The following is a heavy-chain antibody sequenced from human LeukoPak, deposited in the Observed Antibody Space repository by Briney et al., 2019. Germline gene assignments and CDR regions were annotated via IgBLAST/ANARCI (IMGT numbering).Heavy chain of an antibody. V-gene: IGHV3-74*01. CDR2: INSDGRRT. CDR3: AREVEVVPATMEAYYYYYMDV. J-gene: IGHJ6*03. D-gene: IGHD2-2*01. Sequence: PGGSLRLSCAASGFTISNHWMHWVRQAPGKGLVWVSRINSDGRRTSYADSVKGRFTISRDNAKNTLYLQMNSLRPDDTAVYYCAREVEVVPATMEAYYYYYMDVWGKGTTVTVSS. CDR1: GFTISNHW.